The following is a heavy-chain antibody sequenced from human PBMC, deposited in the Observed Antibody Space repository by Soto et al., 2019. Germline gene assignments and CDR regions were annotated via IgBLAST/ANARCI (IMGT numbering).Heavy chain of an antibody. CDR1: GFTFSSHG. V-gene: IGHV3-23*01. D-gene: IGHD1-1*01. Sequence: GGSLRLSCAASGFTFSSHGMSWVRQAPGKGLDWVSGITGSGRNTYYADSVKGRFTISRDNSKNTLFLQMNSLRAEDTAIYYRAKNGLSNSPSAIDSWGQGTLVTVSS. J-gene: IGHJ4*02. CDR3: AKNGLSNSPSAIDS. CDR2: ITGSGRNT.